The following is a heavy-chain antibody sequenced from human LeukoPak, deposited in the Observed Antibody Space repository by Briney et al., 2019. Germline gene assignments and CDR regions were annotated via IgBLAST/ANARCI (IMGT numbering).Heavy chain of an antibody. CDR2: ISGYSGNT. Sequence: GASVKVSCKASGYTFRNYGISWVRQAPGQGLEWMGWISGYSGNTNYAQKPQGRITMTTDTSTSTAYMELRSLRSDDTAVYYCAREGRGYCSSTGCAPRTYYYYMDVWGKGTTVTVSS. CDR1: GYTFRNYG. V-gene: IGHV1-18*01. CDR3: AREGRGYCSSTGCAPRTYYYYMDV. D-gene: IGHD2-2*01. J-gene: IGHJ6*03.